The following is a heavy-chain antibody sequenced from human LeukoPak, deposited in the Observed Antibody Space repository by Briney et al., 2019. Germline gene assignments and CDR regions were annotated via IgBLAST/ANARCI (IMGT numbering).Heavy chain of an antibody. CDR3: ARFPYSNYDNSDY. CDR1: GFTFSSYS. V-gene: IGHV4-59*08. CDR2: IYYSGST. Sequence: GSLRLSCAACGFTFSSYSMNWVRQAPGKGLEWIGYIYYSGSTNYNPSLKSRVTISVDTSKNQFSLKLSSVTAADTAVYYCARFPYSNYDNSDYWGQGTLVTVSS. J-gene: IGHJ4*02. D-gene: IGHD4-11*01.